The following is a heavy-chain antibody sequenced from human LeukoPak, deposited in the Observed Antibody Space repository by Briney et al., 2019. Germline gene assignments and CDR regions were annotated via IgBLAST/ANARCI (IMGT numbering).Heavy chain of an antibody. CDR3: ARVSGPGMNEYFHL. J-gene: IGHJ1*01. Sequence: GGSLRLSCAASGFTFSEAWMHWVRQAPGKGLVWASRINNDGSTTRYADSVKGRFTISRDNAKNTLYLQMNSLRAEDTAVYYCARVSGPGMNEYFHLWGQGTLVTVSS. D-gene: IGHD3-10*01. CDR2: INNDGSTT. V-gene: IGHV3-74*01. CDR1: GFTFSEAW.